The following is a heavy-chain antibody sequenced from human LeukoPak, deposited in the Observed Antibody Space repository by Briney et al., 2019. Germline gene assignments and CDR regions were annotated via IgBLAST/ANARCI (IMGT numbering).Heavy chain of an antibody. D-gene: IGHD6-19*01. CDR3: ARRTYSSGWFPLLYYYYYMDV. J-gene: IGHJ6*03. CDR2: INHSGST. CDR1: GGSFSGYY. V-gene: IGHV4-34*01. Sequence: PSETLSLTCAVYGGSFSGYYWSWIRQPPGKGLEWIGEINHSGSTNYNPSLKSRVTISVDTSKNQFSLKLSSVTAADTAVYYCARRTYSSGWFPLLYYYYYMDVWGKGTTVTISS.